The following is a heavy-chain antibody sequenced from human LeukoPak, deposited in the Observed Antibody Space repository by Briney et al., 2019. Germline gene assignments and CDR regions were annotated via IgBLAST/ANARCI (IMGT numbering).Heavy chain of an antibody. V-gene: IGHV3-74*01. D-gene: IGHD6-6*01. J-gene: IGHJ5*02. CDR2: INSDGSST. CDR1: GFTFSSYW. CDR3: ARERGLWLIAARRNWFDP. Sequence: GGSLRLSCAASGFTFSSYWMHWVRQAPGKGLVWISRINSDGSSTSYADPVKGRFTISRDNAKNTLYLQMNSLRAEDTAVYYCARERGLWLIAARRNWFDPWGQGTLVTVSS.